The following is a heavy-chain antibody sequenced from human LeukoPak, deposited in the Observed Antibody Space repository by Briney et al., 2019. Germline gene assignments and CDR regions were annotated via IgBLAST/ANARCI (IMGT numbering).Heavy chain of an antibody. CDR2: IIPIFGTA. CDR3: ARAEKMLVFDY. V-gene: IGHV1-69*13. D-gene: IGHD6-6*01. Sequence: GASVKVSCKASGGTFSSYAISWVRQAPGQGLEWTGGIIPIFGTANYAQKFQGRVTITADESTSTAYMELSGLRSEDTAVYYCARAEKMLVFDYWGQGTLVTVSS. CDR1: GGTFSSYA. J-gene: IGHJ4*02.